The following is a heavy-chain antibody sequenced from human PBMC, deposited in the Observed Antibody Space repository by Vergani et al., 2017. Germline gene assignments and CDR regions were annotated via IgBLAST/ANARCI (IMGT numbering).Heavy chain of an antibody. D-gene: IGHD3-10*01. Sequence: EVQLVESGGGLVQPGRSLRLSCAASGFTFDDYAMHWVRQAPGKGLEWVSGISWNSGSIGYADSVKGRFTISRDNAKNSLYLQMNSLRAEDTALYYCAKSMDMVRGEAFDIGPRDNGHRLF. V-gene: IGHV3-9*01. CDR2: ISWNSGSI. J-gene: IGHJ3*02. CDR3: AKSMDMVRGEAFDI. CDR1: GFTFDDYA.